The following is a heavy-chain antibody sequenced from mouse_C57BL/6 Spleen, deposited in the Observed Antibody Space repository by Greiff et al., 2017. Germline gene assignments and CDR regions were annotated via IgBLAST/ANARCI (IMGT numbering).Heavy chain of an antibody. CDR3: ERYRYGSSLYYGMDY. Sequence: DVMLVESGGGLVQPGGSLSLSCAASGFTFTDYYMSWVRQPPGKALEWLGFIRNKANGYTTEYSASVKGRFTISRDNSQSILYLQMNALRAEASATYYEERYRYGSSLYYGMDYWGQGTSVTVSS. CDR1: GFTFTDYY. D-gene: IGHD1-1*01. CDR2: IRNKANGYTT. V-gene: IGHV7-3*01. J-gene: IGHJ4*01.